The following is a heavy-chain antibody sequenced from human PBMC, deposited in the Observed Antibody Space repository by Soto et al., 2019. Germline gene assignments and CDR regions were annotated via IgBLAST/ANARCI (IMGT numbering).Heavy chain of an antibody. Sequence: QVQLVQSGTEVKKPGASVKVSCKASGYTVTDYYIHWVRQAPGQGLEWMGWIDPKNGGTIYAQKFQDRVTMTRDTSISTAYMDLSRLTSYETALYYCARDDYGIYPYWGQGTLVTVSS. V-gene: IGHV1-2*02. CDR1: GYTVTDYY. CDR2: IDPKNGGT. D-gene: IGHD1-26*01. J-gene: IGHJ4*02. CDR3: ARDDYGIYPY.